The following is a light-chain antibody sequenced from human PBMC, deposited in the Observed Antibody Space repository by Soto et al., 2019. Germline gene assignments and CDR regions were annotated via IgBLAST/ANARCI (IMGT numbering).Light chain of an antibody. CDR1: QSLVYSDGNTY. J-gene: IGKJ2*01. V-gene: IGKV2-30*01. CDR2: KVS. CDR3: MQGTHWPPYT. Sequence: DVVMTQSPLSLPVTLGQPASISCRSSQSLVYSDGNTYLNWFQQRPRQSPRRLIYKVSNRDSGVPDRFSGSGSGTDFTLKISRVEAEDVGVYYCMQGTHWPPYTFGQGTKLEIK.